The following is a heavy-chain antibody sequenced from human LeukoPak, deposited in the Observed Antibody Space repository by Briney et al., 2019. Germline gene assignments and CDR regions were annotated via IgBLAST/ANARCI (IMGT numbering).Heavy chain of an antibody. V-gene: IGHV3-11*04. CDR3: ARDPPRGDFWSGAGRYYFDY. J-gene: IGHJ4*02. D-gene: IGHD3-3*01. CDR1: GFTFSDYY. Sequence: GGSLRLSCAASGFTFSDYYMSWIRQAPGKGLEWVSYISSSGSTIYYADSVKGRFTISRDNAKNSLYLQVNSLRAEDTAVYYCARDPPRGDFWSGAGRYYFDYWGQGTLVTVSS. CDR2: ISSSGSTI.